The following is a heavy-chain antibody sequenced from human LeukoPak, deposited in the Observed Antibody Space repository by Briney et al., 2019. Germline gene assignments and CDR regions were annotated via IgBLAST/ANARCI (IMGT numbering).Heavy chain of an antibody. J-gene: IGHJ4*02. CDR2: LYPGDSVT. V-gene: IGHV5-51*01. CDR3: ARPSSTGRDY. CDR1: GDSFTTNW. D-gene: IGHD2-8*02. Sequence: GESLKISCRASGDSFTTNWIGWVRQMPRKALQWMAILYPGDSVTTYSPSFQGQVTISADMSISTAYLQWSSLKATDTGLYYCARPSSTGRDYWGQGTLVTVTS.